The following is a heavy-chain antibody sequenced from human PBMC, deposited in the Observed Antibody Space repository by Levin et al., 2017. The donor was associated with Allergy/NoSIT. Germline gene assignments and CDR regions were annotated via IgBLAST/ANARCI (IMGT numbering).Heavy chain of an antibody. V-gene: IGHV1-69*13. CDR3: ARTAPRDDFWSGEFLG. D-gene: IGHD3-3*01. J-gene: IGHJ4*02. Sequence: RASVKVSCKASGGTFSSYAISWVRQAPGQGLEWMGGIIPIFGTANYAQKFQGRVTITADESTSTAYMELSSLRSEDTAVYYCARTAPRDDFWSGEFLGWGQGTLVTVSS. CDR2: IIPIFGTA. CDR1: GGTFSSYA.